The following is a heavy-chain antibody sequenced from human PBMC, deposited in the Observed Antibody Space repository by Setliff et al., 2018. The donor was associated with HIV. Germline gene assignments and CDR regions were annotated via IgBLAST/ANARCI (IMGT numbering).Heavy chain of an antibody. D-gene: IGHD3-3*01. CDR1: GFTFGSYK. CDR2: ISSSGGVI. Sequence: GGSLRLSCTASGFTFGSYKMNWVRQAPGKGLEWLSYISSSGGVIYYADSVKGRFTISRDSAKNSLYLQMNSLRAEDTAVYYCARRIWSGYSFDYWGQGTLVTVSS. J-gene: IGHJ4*02. CDR3: ARRIWSGYSFDY. V-gene: IGHV3-48*03.